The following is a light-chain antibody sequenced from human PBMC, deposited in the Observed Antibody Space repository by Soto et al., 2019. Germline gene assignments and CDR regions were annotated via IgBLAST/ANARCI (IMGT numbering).Light chain of an antibody. CDR3: QQYGTSRT. CDR2: GAS. J-gene: IGKJ1*01. V-gene: IGKV3-20*01. CDR1: QSVSSN. Sequence: EIEMTQSPATLSVSPGERATLSCRASQSVSSNLAWYQQKPGQAPRLLIYGASTRTAGIPDRFTGSGSGTDLTLTISRLEPEDFAVYYCQQYGTSRTFGQGTKVDI.